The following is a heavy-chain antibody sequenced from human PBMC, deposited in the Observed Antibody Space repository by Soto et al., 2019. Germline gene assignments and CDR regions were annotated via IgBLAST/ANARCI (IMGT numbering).Heavy chain of an antibody. D-gene: IGHD3-10*01. J-gene: IGHJ3*02. CDR2: ISSSSSYI. Sequence: EVQLVESGGGLVKPGGSLRLSCAASGFTFSSYSMNWVRQAPGKGLEWVSSISSSSSYIYYADSVKGRFTISRDNAKNSLYLQMNSLRAEDTPVYYCAFAGSGSYSNVPDAFDIWGQGTMVTVSS. CDR1: GFTFSSYS. CDR3: AFAGSGSYSNVPDAFDI. V-gene: IGHV3-21*01.